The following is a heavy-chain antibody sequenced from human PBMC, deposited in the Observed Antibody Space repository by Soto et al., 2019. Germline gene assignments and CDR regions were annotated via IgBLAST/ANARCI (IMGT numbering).Heavy chain of an antibody. V-gene: IGHV1-18*01. D-gene: IGHD1-20*01. J-gene: IGHJ1*01. CDR3: ARDTESNRYND. Sequence: ASVKVSCKASGYTFSTSGISWVRQAPGQGLEWVGWIRPDNGNTKSAQRLQGRVTLTTDTSASTAYMELRSLTSDDTAMYYCARDTESNRYNDWGQGTLVTVSA. CDR1: GYTFSTSG. CDR2: IRPDNGNT.